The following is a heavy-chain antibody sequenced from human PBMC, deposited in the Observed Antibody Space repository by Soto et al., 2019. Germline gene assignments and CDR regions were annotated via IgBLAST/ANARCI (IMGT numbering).Heavy chain of an antibody. V-gene: IGHV4-59*08. Sequence: SETLSLTCTVSGGSISSYYWSWIRQPPGKGLEWIGYIYYSGSTNYNPSLKSRVTISVDTSKNQFSLKLSSVTAADTAVYYCARHEANQNIFPHYFDYWGQGTLVTVSS. CDR2: IYYSGST. J-gene: IGHJ4*02. CDR1: GGSISSYY. CDR3: ARHEANQNIFPHYFDY.